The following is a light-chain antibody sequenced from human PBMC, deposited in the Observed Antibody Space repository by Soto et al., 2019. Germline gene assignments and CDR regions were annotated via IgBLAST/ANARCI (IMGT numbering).Light chain of an antibody. CDR2: GAS. CDR3: QQYSNWPRT. CDR1: QSVSSN. Sequence: EIVMAQSPATQSLSPGERAALSCMASQSVSSNLAWYQQKPGQAPRLLIYGASTRATGIPARFSGSGSGTEFTLTISSLQSEDFAVYYCQQYSNWPRTFGQGTKVEIK. J-gene: IGKJ1*01. V-gene: IGKV3-15*01.